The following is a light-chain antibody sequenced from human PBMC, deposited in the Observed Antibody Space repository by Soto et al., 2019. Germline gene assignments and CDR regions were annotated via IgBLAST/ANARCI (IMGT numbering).Light chain of an antibody. Sequence: SVLTQSPSASGTPGQSVTISCFGSSSNIGSNYVYWYQQFPGTAPKLLFYNNDLRPPGVPDRFSGSKSGTSASLAISGLRPEDEADYYCSTWDDSVSAVLFGGGTQLTVL. V-gene: IGLV1-47*01. CDR1: SSNIGSNY. CDR3: STWDDSVSAVL. CDR2: NND. J-gene: IGLJ3*02.